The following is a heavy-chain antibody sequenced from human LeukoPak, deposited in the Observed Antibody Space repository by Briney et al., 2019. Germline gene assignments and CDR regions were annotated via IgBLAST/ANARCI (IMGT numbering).Heavy chain of an antibody. CDR1: GFTFSSYA. Sequence: GGSLRLSCAASGFTFSSYAMNWVRQAPGKGLEWVAHVKQDGSEICYVDSVKGRFTISRDNAKNSLFLQMNSLRAEDTAVYFCARNWGYAFDIWGQGTMVTVSS. D-gene: IGHD7-27*01. CDR3: ARNWGYAFDI. J-gene: IGHJ3*02. V-gene: IGHV3-7*05. CDR2: VKQDGSEI.